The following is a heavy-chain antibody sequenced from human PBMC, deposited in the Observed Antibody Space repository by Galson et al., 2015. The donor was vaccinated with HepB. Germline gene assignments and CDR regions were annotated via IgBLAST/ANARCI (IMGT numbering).Heavy chain of an antibody. CDR3: ARAGQQWLVQGY. D-gene: IGHD6-19*01. V-gene: IGHV3-30-3*01. CDR1: GFTFSSFA. Sequence: SLRLSCAASGFTFSSFAMHWVRQAPGKGLEWVAIISYDDSNKYYTDSVKGRFNISRDNSKNTLYLQMNSLRVEDTAVYYCARAGQQWLVQGYWGQGALVTVSS. J-gene: IGHJ4*02. CDR2: ISYDDSNK.